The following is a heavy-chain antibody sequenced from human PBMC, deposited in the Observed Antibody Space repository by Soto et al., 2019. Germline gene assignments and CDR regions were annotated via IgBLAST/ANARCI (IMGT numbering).Heavy chain of an antibody. CDR1: GYTFTSYA. Sequence: ASVKVSCKASGYTFTSYAMHWVRQAPGQRLEWMGWINAGNGNTKYSQKFQGRVTITRDTSASTAYMELSSLRSEDTAVYYCARVHYELGSYSPRYYFDYWGQGTLVTVSS. CDR3: ARVHYELGSYSPRYYFDY. V-gene: IGHV1-3*01. CDR2: INAGNGNT. J-gene: IGHJ4*02. D-gene: IGHD1-26*01.